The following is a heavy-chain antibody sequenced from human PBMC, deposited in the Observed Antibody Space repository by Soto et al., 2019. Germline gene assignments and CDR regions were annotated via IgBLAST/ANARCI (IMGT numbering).Heavy chain of an antibody. CDR1: GGSFSGYY. Sequence: SETLSLTCAVYGGSFSGYYWSWIRQPPGKGLEWIGEINHSGSTNYNPPLKSRVTISVDTSKNQFSLMLSSVTAADTAVYYCARSQEYSSSSEYFQHWGQGTLVTVSS. V-gene: IGHV4-34*01. CDR3: ARSQEYSSSSEYFQH. CDR2: INHSGST. D-gene: IGHD6-6*01. J-gene: IGHJ1*01.